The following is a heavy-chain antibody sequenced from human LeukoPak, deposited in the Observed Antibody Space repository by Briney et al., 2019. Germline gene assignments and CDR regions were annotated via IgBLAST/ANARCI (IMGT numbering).Heavy chain of an antibody. CDR2: ISSSSSYI. CDR3: ARVKEMATDY. CDR1: GFTFNSYS. J-gene: IGHJ4*02. V-gene: IGHV3-21*01. Sequence: GGSLRLSCAASGFTFNSYSMNWFRQAPGKGLEWVSSISSSSSYIYYADSVKGRFTISRDNAKNSLYLQMNSLRAEDTAVYYCARVKEMATDYWGQGTLVTVSS. D-gene: IGHD5-24*01.